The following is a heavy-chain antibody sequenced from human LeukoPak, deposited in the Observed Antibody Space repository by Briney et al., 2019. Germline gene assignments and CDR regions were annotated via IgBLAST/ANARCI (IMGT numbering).Heavy chain of an antibody. J-gene: IGHJ5*02. Sequence: QSGGSLRLSCAASGFTFSSYAMHWVRQAPGKGLEWVAVISYDGSNKYYADSVKGRFTISRDNSKNTLYLQMNSLRAEDTAVYYCAREARGSTYYDFWSGYYRGGNNWFDPWGQGTLVTVSS. V-gene: IGHV3-30*04. CDR3: AREARGSTYYDFWSGYYRGGNNWFDP. CDR2: ISYDGSNK. D-gene: IGHD3-3*01. CDR1: GFTFSSYA.